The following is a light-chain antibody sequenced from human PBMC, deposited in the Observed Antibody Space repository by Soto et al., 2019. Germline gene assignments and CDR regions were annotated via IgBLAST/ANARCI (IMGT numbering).Light chain of an antibody. CDR1: QSISSY. V-gene: IGKV1-39*01. CDR3: QQSYNTLIT. J-gene: IGKJ5*01. Sequence: DIQMPSFPSSLSASVGDRVPITCRASQSISSYLNWYQHKPGKAPKVLIYAASSLQSGVPSRFSGSGSGTDFTLTISSLQAEDFATYYCQQSYNTLITFGHGTRLEIK. CDR2: AAS.